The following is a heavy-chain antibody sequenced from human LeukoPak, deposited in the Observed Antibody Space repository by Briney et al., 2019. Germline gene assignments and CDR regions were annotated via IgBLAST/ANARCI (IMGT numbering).Heavy chain of an antibody. Sequence: SETLSLTCSVYGGSFSGYYWSWIRQPPGKGLEWSGEINHSGSTNYNPSLKSRVTISVDTSKNQFSLKLSSVTAADTAVYYCAALVVPAAFLVYDAFDIWGQGTMVTVSS. J-gene: IGHJ3*02. CDR2: INHSGST. V-gene: IGHV4-34*01. D-gene: IGHD2-2*01. CDR3: AALVVPAAFLVYDAFDI. CDR1: GGSFSGYY.